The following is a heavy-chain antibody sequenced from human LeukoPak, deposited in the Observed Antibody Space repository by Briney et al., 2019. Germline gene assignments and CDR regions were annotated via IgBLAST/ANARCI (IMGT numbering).Heavy chain of an antibody. CDR2: ISYDGSNK. D-gene: IGHD3-22*01. Sequence: AGGSLRLSCAASGFTFSSYAMHWVRQAPGKGLEWVAVISYDGSNKFYADSVQGRFTISRDNPRNTLFLQMNSLRAEDTAVYYCAKDAGGGIVVVITEFDYWGQGTLVTVSS. V-gene: IGHV3-30*04. J-gene: IGHJ4*02. CDR3: AKDAGGGIVVVITEFDY. CDR1: GFTFSSYA.